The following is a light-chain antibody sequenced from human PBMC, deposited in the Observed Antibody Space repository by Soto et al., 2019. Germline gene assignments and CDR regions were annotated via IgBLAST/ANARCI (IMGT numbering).Light chain of an antibody. CDR1: QSISRW. J-gene: IGKJ1*01. Sequence: DIQMTQSPSTLSASVGDRVTITCRASQSISRWLAWYQQKPGKAPKVLIWDATSLQRGVPSRFSGSGPGTEFPFTISSLKPVDLEPYYGQPYNGNSPWTFGQGTKVEIK. CDR3: QPYNGNSPWT. CDR2: DAT. V-gene: IGKV1-5*01.